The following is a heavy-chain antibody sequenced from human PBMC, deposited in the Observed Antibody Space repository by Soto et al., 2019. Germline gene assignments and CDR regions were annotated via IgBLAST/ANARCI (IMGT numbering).Heavy chain of an antibody. CDR1: GGTFSSYS. D-gene: IGHD2-15*01. Sequence: SVKVSCKASGGTFSSYSISWVRQAPGQGLEWMGGIIPIFGTANYAQKFQGRVTITADESTSTAYMELSSLRSEDTAVYYCAKLQYSAYYYYYGMDVWGQGTTVTVSS. CDR3: AKLQYSAYYYYYGMDV. CDR2: IIPIFGTA. J-gene: IGHJ6*02. V-gene: IGHV1-69*13.